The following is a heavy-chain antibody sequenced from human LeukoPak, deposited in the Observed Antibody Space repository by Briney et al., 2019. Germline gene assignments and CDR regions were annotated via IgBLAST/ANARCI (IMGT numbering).Heavy chain of an antibody. CDR1: GFASSSYA. Sequence: PGGSLRLSCAASGFASSSYAMSWVRQAPGKGLEWVSGISGSGAGTYYADSVKGRFTTSRDNSKNTLLLQMNSLRAEDTAIYYCAKEATYCSGGRCHFDYWGQGTLVTVSS. CDR2: ISGSGAGT. J-gene: IGHJ4*02. CDR3: AKEATYCSGGRCHFDY. V-gene: IGHV3-23*01. D-gene: IGHD2-15*01.